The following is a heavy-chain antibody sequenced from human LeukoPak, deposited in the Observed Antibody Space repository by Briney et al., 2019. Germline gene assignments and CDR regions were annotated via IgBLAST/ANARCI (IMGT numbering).Heavy chain of an antibody. Sequence: SETLSLTCTVSGGSISSSSYYWSWIRQPPGKGLEWIGYIYYSGSPNYNPSLKSRVTISVDTSKNQFSLRLSSVTAADTAVYYCARVSGDPTNVDYWGQGTLVTVSS. V-gene: IGHV4-61*01. CDR3: ARVSGDPTNVDY. CDR1: GGSISSSSYY. J-gene: IGHJ4*02. D-gene: IGHD1-26*01. CDR2: IYYSGSP.